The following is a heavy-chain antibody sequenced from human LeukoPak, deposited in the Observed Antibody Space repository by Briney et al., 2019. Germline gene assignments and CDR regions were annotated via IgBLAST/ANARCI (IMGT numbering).Heavy chain of an antibody. V-gene: IGHV1-2*02. J-gene: IGHJ5*02. Sequence: ASVKVSCKASGGTFSSYAISWVRQAPGQGLEWMGWINPNTGGTNFAQKFQGRVTMTRDTSISTAYMELSRLTFDDTAVYYCAREFPSSSNWYAKWFDPWGQGTLVTVSS. CDR1: GGTFSSYA. CDR2: INPNTGGT. D-gene: IGHD6-13*01. CDR3: AREFPSSSNWYAKWFDP.